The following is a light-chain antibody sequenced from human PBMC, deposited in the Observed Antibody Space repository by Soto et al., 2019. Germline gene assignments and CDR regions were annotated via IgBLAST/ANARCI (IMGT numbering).Light chain of an antibody. CDR2: EVS. J-gene: IGLJ3*02. CDR1: SSDVGAYNY. V-gene: IGLV2-14*01. Sequence: QSVLTQPASVSGSPGQSITISCTGTSSDVGAYNYVSWYQQHPGRAPKLIIYEVSNRPSGVSYRFSGSKSGNTASLTISGLQAEDEADYYCSSYTFRSTLTFGGGTKLTVL. CDR3: SSYTFRSTLT.